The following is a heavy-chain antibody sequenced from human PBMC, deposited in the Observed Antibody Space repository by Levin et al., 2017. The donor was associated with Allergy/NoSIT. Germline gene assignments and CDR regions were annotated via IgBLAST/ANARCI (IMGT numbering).Heavy chain of an antibody. CDR3: ARGAQYYDILTGYPLTAFDI. CDR1: GGSISSGSYY. D-gene: IGHD3-9*01. CDR2: FYTSGST. Sequence: SETLSLTCTVSGGSISSGSYYCSWIRQPAGKGLEWIGRFYTSGSTNYNPSLKSRVTISVDTSKNQFSLKLSSVTAADTAVYYCARGAQYYDILTGYPLTAFDIWGQGTMVTVSS. V-gene: IGHV4-61*02. J-gene: IGHJ3*02.